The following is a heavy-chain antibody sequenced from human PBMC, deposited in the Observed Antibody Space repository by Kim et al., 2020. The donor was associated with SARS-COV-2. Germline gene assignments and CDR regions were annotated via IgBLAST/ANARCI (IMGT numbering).Heavy chain of an antibody. CDR3: AKVPVQWLVRGYYFDY. CDR1: GFTFSSYA. V-gene: IGHV3-23*01. Sequence: GGSLRLSCAASGFTFSSYAMSWVRQAPGKGLEWVSAISGSGGSTYYADSVKGRFTISRDNSKNTLYLQMNSLRAEDTAVYYCAKVPVQWLVRGYYFDYWGQGTLVTVSS. D-gene: IGHD6-19*01. J-gene: IGHJ4*02. CDR2: ISGSGGST.